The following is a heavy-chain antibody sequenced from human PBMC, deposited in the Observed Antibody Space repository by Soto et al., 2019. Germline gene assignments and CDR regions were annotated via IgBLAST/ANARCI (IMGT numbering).Heavy chain of an antibody. CDR3: ARAPYSSAIFDS. CDR1: GGAISSYY. V-gene: IGHV4-59*01. Sequence: QVQLQESGQGLVKPSETLYLTCTVSGGAISSYYWSWIRQPPGKGLEWIGYIYYSGSTNYNPSLKSRVTISVYTSKNQFSLKLSSVTAADTAVYYCARAPYSSAIFDSWGQGTLVTVSS. J-gene: IGHJ4*02. D-gene: IGHD6-25*01. CDR2: IYYSGST.